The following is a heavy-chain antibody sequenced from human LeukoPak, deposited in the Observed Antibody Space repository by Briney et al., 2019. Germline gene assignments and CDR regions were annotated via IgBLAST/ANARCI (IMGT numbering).Heavy chain of an antibody. D-gene: IGHD3-10*01. CDR1: GGSVSSGSYY. CDR2: IYYSGST. V-gene: IGHV4-61*01. CDR3: ARVARDYYGSGSISY. J-gene: IGHJ4*02. Sequence: LETLSLTCTVSGGSVSSGSYYWSWIRQPPGKGLEWIGYIYYSGSTNYNPSLKSRVTISVDTSKNKFSLKLSSVTAADTAVYYCARVARDYYGSGSISYWGQGTLVTVSS.